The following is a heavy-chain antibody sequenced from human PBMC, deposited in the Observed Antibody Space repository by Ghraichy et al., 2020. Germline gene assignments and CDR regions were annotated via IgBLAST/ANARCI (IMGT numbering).Heavy chain of an antibody. Sequence: GGSLRLSCAASGFTFSSYGMHWVRQAPGKGLEWVAVIWYDGSNKYYADSVKGRFTISRDNSKNTLYLQMNSLRAEDTAVYYCARDTNYYDSSAINPFDYWGQGTLVTVSS. V-gene: IGHV3-33*08. CDR3: ARDTNYYDSSAINPFDY. J-gene: IGHJ4*02. CDR2: IWYDGSNK. CDR1: GFTFSSYG. D-gene: IGHD3-22*01.